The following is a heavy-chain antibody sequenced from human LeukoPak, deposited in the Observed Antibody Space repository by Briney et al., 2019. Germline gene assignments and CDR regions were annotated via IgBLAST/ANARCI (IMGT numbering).Heavy chain of an antibody. CDR3: AKDPSSSWEYYFDY. CDR1: GFTFSSYG. D-gene: IGHD6-13*01. J-gene: IGHJ4*02. V-gene: IGHV3-30*18. Sequence: GGSLRLSCAASGFTFSSYGMHWVRQAPGKGLEWVALVSYDGSNKYYADSVKGRFTISRDRSENTLYLQMNSLRAEDTAVYYCAKDPSSSWEYYFDYWGQGTLVTVSS. CDR2: VSYDGSNK.